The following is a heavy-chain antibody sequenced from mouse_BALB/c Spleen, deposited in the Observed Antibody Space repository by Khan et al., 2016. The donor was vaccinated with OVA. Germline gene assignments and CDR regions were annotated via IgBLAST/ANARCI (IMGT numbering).Heavy chain of an antibody. CDR2: IWSDGYT. CDR3: ARYRVGYAMDY. J-gene: IGHJ4*01. V-gene: IGHV2-6*02. D-gene: IGHD2-14*01. CDR1: GFSLTNYG. Sequence: VQLQESGPGLVAPSQSLSITCTVSGFSLTNYGVHWVRQPPGKGLEWLVVIWSDGYTTYNSALKSGLSISKDNSKSQVFLKMNSLQTDDTAIYFCARYRVGYAMDYWGQGTSVTVSS.